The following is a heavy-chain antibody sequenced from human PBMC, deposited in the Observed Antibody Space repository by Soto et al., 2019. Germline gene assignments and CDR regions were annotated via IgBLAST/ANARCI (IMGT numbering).Heavy chain of an antibody. CDR1: GFTFSRYW. Sequence: EVQLVESGGGLVQPGGSLRLSCAASGFTFSRYWMSWVRQAPGKGLEWVANIKDDGSDEYYVDSVKGRFTVCRDNAKNSLYLQLSGLRDEDTAVYYRARKQTTVASLRTYYYGLDVWGQGTPVTVSS. CDR2: IKDDGSDE. J-gene: IGHJ6*02. V-gene: IGHV3-7*03. D-gene: IGHD4-4*01. CDR3: ARKQTTVASLRTYYYGLDV.